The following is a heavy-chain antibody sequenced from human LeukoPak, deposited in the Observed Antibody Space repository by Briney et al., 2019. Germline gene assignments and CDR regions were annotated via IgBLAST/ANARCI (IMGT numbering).Heavy chain of an antibody. Sequence: GGSLRLSCAASGFTVSNYAMGWVRQAPEKGLEWVSGISGSSGSTYYADSVKGRFTISTDNSKNTLYLQMNSLRAEDTAVYYCASTHCSGGSCYPYYFDYWGQGTLVTVSS. D-gene: IGHD2-15*01. CDR3: ASTHCSGGSCYPYYFDY. CDR2: ISGSSGST. CDR1: GFTVSNYA. J-gene: IGHJ4*02. V-gene: IGHV3-23*01.